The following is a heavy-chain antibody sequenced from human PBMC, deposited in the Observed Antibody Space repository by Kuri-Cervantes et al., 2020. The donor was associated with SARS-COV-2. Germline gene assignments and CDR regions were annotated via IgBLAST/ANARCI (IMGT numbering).Heavy chain of an antibody. V-gene: IGHV5-10-1*01. Sequence: GGSLRLSCKGSGYSFTSYWISWVRQMPGKGLEWMGRIDPSDCYTNYSPSFQGHVTISADKSISTAYLQWSSLKASDTAMYCCARHLPNPYYSSGWIFYGMDVWGQGTTVTVSS. CDR3: ARHLPNPYYSSGWIFYGMDV. CDR1: GYSFTSYW. J-gene: IGHJ6*02. CDR2: IDPSDCYT. D-gene: IGHD6-19*01.